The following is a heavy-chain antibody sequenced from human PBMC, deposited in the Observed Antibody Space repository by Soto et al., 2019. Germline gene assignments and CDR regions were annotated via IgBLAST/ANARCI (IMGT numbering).Heavy chain of an antibody. D-gene: IGHD3-22*01. CDR2: ISAYNGNT. CDR1: GYTFTSYG. J-gene: IGHJ4*02. V-gene: IGHV1-18*01. Sequence: ASVKVSCKASGYTFTSYGISWVRQAPGQGLEWMGWISAYNGNTNYAQKLQGRVTMTTETSTSTAYMELRSLRSDDTAVYYCARDASSYYDSSGYYSGDYLGQGTMVTVSS. CDR3: ARDASSYYDSSGYYSGDY.